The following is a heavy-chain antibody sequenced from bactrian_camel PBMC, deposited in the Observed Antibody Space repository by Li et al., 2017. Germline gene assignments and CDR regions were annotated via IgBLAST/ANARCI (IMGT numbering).Heavy chain of an antibody. D-gene: IGHD3*01. CDR2: IDTDGST. CDR3: SARDFGAVCSSFARYTK. J-gene: IGHJ4*01. CDR1: GNTGSRYC. V-gene: IGHV3S55*01. Sequence: HVQLVESGGGSVQAGGSLKLSCVISGNTGSRYCMGWFRQAPGKEREGVACIDTDGSTFYADSVEGRFTLSKDGDKNTLTLHMNDLKPEDTGMYYCSARDFGAVCSSFARYTKWGQGTQVTVS.